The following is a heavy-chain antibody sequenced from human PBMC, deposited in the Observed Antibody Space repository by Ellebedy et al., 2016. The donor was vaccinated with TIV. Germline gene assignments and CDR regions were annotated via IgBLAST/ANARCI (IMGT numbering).Heavy chain of an antibody. V-gene: IGHV3-7*03. CDR3: ARDLTAMIVVVHYGMDV. CDR1: GLNFGDSA. D-gene: IGHD3-22*01. CDR2: IKQDGSEK. Sequence: GGSLRLXXTASGLNFGDSALSWFRQAPGKGLEWVANIKQDGSEKYYVDSVKGRFTISRDNAKNSLYLQMNSLRADDTAVYYCARDLTAMIVVVHYGMDVWGQGTTVTVSS. J-gene: IGHJ6*02.